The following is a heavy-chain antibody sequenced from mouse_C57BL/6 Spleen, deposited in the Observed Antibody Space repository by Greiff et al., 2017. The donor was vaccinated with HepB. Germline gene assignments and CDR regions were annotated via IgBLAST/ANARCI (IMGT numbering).Heavy chain of an antibody. V-gene: IGHV5-17*01. D-gene: IGHD1-1*01. CDR3: ARGYYYGSSSFDY. J-gene: IGHJ2*01. CDR2: ISSGSSTI. Sequence: EVQVVESGGGLVKPGGSLKLSCAASGFTFSDYGMHWVRQAPEKGLEWVAYISSGSSTIYYADTVKGRFTISRDNAKNTLFLQMTSLRSEDTAMYYCARGYYYGSSSFDYWGQGTTLTVSS. CDR1: GFTFSDYG.